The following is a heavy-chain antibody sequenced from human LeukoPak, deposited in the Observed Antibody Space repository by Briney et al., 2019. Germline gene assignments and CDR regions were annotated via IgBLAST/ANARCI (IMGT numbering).Heavy chain of an antibody. J-gene: IGHJ2*01. V-gene: IGHV3-23*01. CDR1: GFTFSSYA. CDR2: ISGSGGST. CDR3: ARDRSPNWAYWYFDL. Sequence: TGGSLRLSCAASGFTFSSYAMSWVRQAPGKGLEWVSAISGSGGSTYYADSVKGRFTISRDNSKNTVYLQMNSLRVEDTAVYYCARDRSPNWAYWYFDLWGRGTLVTVSS. D-gene: IGHD7-27*01.